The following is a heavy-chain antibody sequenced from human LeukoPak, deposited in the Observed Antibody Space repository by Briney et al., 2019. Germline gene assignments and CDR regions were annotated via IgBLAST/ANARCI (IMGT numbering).Heavy chain of an antibody. V-gene: IGHV1-24*01. CDR2: FYPEDGET. D-gene: IGHD3-10*01. Sequence: ASVKVSCKVSGYTLTELSMHWVRQAPGKGLEWMGGFYPEDGETIYAQKFQGRVTMTEDTSTDTAYMELSSLRSEDTAVYYCARDFKRFGESYDYYYYGMDVWGQGTTVTVSS. CDR1: GYTLTELS. CDR3: ARDFKRFGESYDYYYYGMDV. J-gene: IGHJ6*02.